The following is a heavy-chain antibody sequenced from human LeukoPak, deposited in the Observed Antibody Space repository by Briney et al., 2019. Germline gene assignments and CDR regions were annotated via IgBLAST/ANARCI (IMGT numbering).Heavy chain of an antibody. Sequence: SETLSLTCTVSGGSISSYYWSWIRQPPGKGLEWIGYIYYSGSTNYNPSLKSRVTISVDTSKNQFSLKLSSVTAADTAVYYCARGRDGYGLSPWGQGTLVTVSS. CDR3: ARGRDGYGLSP. CDR2: IYYSGST. J-gene: IGHJ5*02. V-gene: IGHV4-59*01. D-gene: IGHD5-24*01. CDR1: GGSISSYY.